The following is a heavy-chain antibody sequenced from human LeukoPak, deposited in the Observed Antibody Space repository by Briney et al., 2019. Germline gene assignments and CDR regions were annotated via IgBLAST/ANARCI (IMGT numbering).Heavy chain of an antibody. Sequence: ASVKVSCKASGYTFTSYDINWVRQATGQGLEWMGWMNPNSGNTGYAQKFQGRVTITRNTSISTAYMELSSLRSEDTAVYYCARHDSSGYYYLDYWGQGTLVTVSS. CDR3: ARHDSSGYYYLDY. D-gene: IGHD3-22*01. V-gene: IGHV1-8*03. CDR2: MNPNSGNT. CDR1: GYTFTSYD. J-gene: IGHJ4*02.